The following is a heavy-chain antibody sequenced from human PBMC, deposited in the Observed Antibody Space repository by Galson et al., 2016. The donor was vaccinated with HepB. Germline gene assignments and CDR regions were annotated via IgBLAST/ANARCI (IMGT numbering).Heavy chain of an antibody. J-gene: IGHJ4*02. CDR3: ARLGSSGLDY. CDR1: GYSFTSNW. D-gene: IGHD6-6*01. V-gene: IGHV5-51*03. Sequence: QSGAEVKKPGESLKISCKGSGYSFTSNWIVWVRQMPGKGLEWMGTIYPGDSDTRNSPSFQGQVTISADRSINTAFLQWNNLKASDTAIYYCARLGSSGLDYWGQGTLVTVSS. CDR2: IYPGDSDT.